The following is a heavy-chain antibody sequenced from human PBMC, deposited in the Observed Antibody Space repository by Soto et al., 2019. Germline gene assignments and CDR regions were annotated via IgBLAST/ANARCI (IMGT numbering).Heavy chain of an antibody. Sequence: EVQLVESGGGLVKPWGSLTLSCAASGFSFSNVWMSWVRQAPGKGPEWVAHIKSKSVGGTTNYTAHVKGRFTISRDDSRDTLYLQMDCLKTEDTAVYYCTTYSTQTFCDGGPCYSVQTKNHDSWGQGILVTVSS. CDR1: GFSFSNVW. CDR3: TTYSTQTFCDGGPCYSVQTKNHDS. J-gene: IGHJ4*02. CDR2: IKSKSVGGTT. D-gene: IGHD2-15*01. V-gene: IGHV3-15*01.